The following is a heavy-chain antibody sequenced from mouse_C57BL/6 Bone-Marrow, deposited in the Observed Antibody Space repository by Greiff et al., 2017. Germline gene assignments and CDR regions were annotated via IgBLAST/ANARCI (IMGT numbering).Heavy chain of an antibody. Sequence: DVKLQESGPVLVKPGASVKMSCKASGYTFTDYYMNWVKQSHGKSLEWIGVINPYNGGTSYNQKFKGKATLTVDKSSSTAYMELNSLTSEDSAVYYCARPYYYGSSSYFDYWGQGTTLTVSS. V-gene: IGHV1-19*01. CDR2: INPYNGGT. J-gene: IGHJ2*01. CDR1: GYTFTDYY. D-gene: IGHD1-1*01. CDR3: ARPYYYGSSSYFDY.